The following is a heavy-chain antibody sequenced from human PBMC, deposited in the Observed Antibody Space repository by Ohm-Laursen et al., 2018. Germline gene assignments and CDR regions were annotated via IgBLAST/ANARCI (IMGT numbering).Heavy chain of an antibody. D-gene: IGHD3-3*01. V-gene: IGHV3-23*01. CDR1: GFTFRSYA. CDR2: ITGSGGST. J-gene: IGHJ6*02. Sequence: SLRLSCAASGFTFRSYAMNWVRQAPGEGLEWVSTITGSGGSTYYADSVKGRFTISRDNSKNTLYLQMNSLRAEDTAVYYCAKDGSPIFGVVLVGRYYYYGMDVWGQGTMVTVSS. CDR3: AKDGSPIFGVVLVGRYYYYGMDV.